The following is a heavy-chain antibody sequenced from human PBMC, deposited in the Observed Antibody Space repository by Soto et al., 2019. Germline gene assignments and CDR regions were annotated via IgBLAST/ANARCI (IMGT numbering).Heavy chain of an antibody. CDR2: IRYDGTNK. Sequence: QVQLVESGGGVVQPGRSLRLSCAASGFTFSSYGMHWVRQAPGKGLEWVAVIRYDGTNKYYAESVKGRFTISRDNSKNTLYRQMSSLRLDDTAVYYCARGSIAGPGRDYFDYWGQGTMVTVSS. CDR3: ARGSIAGPGRDYFDY. J-gene: IGHJ4*02. V-gene: IGHV3-33*01. CDR1: GFTFSSYG. D-gene: IGHD6-13*01.